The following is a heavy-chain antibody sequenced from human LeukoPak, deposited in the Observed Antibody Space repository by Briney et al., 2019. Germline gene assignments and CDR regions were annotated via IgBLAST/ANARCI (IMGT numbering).Heavy chain of an antibody. CDR2: INPHSGGT. J-gene: IGHJ4*02. D-gene: IGHD2-2*01. CDR3: ARDVGEYCSSTNCYASHY. CDR1: EYTFTGYY. Sequence: ASVKVSCKASEYTFTGYYIHWVRQAPGQGLEWMGWINPHSGGTNYAQKFQGGVTMTRDTSITTAYMELSSLRSDDTAVYYCARDVGEYCSSTNCYASHYWGQGTLVTVSS. V-gene: IGHV1-2*02.